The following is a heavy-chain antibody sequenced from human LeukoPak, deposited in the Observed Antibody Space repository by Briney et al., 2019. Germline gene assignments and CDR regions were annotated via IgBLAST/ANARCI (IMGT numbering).Heavy chain of an antibody. CDR2: ISSDGGST. V-gene: IGHV3-64D*06. CDR1: GFTFSRYA. J-gene: IGHJ4*02. Sequence: PGGSLRLSCSASGFTFSRYAMHWVRQAPGKGLEYVSAISSDGGSTYYADSVKGRFTISRDNSKNTLYLQMSSLRAEDTAAYYCVKEDPFLSGYFDYWGQGTLVTVSS. CDR3: VKEDPFLSGYFDY. D-gene: IGHD3-3*01.